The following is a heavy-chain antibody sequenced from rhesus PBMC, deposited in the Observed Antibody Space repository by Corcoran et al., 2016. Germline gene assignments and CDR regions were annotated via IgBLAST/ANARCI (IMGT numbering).Heavy chain of an antibody. CDR1: GSSFTSYL. D-gene: IGHD3-28*01. CDR2: IDPGDSAT. V-gene: IGHV5-2*01. Sequence: EVQLVQSGAEVKRPGESLKISCKTSGSSFTSYLLRWARQMPGKALAWVGAIDPGDSATRYSPAFQGQCTISADKSISTTYLQWSSLKASDSATYYCAKDRDYYCSGYYTFDYWGQGVLVTVSS. J-gene: IGHJ4*01. CDR3: AKDRDYYCSGYYTFDY.